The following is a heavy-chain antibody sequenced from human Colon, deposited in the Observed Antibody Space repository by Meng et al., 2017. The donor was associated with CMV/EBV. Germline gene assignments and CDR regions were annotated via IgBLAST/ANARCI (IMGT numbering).Heavy chain of an antibody. V-gene: IGHV3-15*01. Sequence: GESLKISCVASGFSFSNGWMSWVRQAPGEGLEWVGRIKTKTDGGTTDYAEPVKGRFTISRDDSKHTLYLQMNSLKSEDTAVYYCTTDRRDYNFWSGYAENWGQGTLVTVSS. J-gene: IGHJ4*02. CDR3: TTDRRDYNFWSGYAEN. D-gene: IGHD3-3*01. CDR1: GFSFSNGW. CDR2: IKTKTDGGTT.